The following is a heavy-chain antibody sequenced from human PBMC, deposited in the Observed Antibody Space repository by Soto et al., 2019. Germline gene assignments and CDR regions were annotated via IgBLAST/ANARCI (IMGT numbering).Heavy chain of an antibody. CDR2: ISYDGSNK. Sequence: PGGSLRLSCAASGFTFSSYAMHWVRQAPGKGLEWVAVISYDGSNKYYADSVKGRFTISRDNSKNTLYLQMNSLRAEDTAVYYCARDRVTMVRGVIITRKGFDYWGQGTLVTVSS. CDR1: GFTFSSYA. D-gene: IGHD3-10*01. J-gene: IGHJ4*02. V-gene: IGHV3-30-3*01. CDR3: ARDRVTMVRGVIITRKGFDY.